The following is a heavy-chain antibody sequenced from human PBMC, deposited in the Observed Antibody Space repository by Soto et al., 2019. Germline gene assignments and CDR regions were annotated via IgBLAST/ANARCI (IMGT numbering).Heavy chain of an antibody. CDR2: IYYSGST. Sequence: SETLSLTCTVSGGYISSYYWSWIRQPPGKGLEWIGYIYYSGSTNYNPSLKSRVTISVDTSKNQFSLKLSSVTAADTAVYYCASTRGGYSSSWYDYWGQGTLVTVSS. D-gene: IGHD6-13*01. CDR3: ASTRGGYSSSWYDY. V-gene: IGHV4-59*01. CDR1: GGYISSYY. J-gene: IGHJ4*02.